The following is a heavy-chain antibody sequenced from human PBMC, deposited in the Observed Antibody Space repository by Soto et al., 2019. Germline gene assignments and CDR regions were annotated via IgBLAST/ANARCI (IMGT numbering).Heavy chain of an antibody. CDR1: GGSVSSGNFY. J-gene: IGHJ4*02. CDR3: ARSTISGRHFDS. V-gene: IGHV4-61*01. D-gene: IGHD2-2*01. CDR2: IYYNGNT. Sequence: PSETLSLTCTVSGGSVSSGNFYWSWIRQPPGKGLEYIGYIYYNGNTNYNPSLKSRVTMSVDTSKNQFSLKLGSVTAADTAVYYCARSTISGRHFDSWGPGTLVTVSS.